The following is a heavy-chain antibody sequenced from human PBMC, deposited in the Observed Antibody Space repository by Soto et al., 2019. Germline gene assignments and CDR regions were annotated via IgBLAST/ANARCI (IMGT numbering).Heavy chain of an antibody. D-gene: IGHD5-12*01. CDR2: IIPIFGTA. V-gene: IGHV1-69*12. Sequence: QVQLVQSGAEVKKPGSSVKVSCKASGGTFSSYAISWVRQAPGQGLEWMGGIIPIFGTANYAQKFQGRVTITADESTRTAYMELRSLRSEDTVVYYWASSVAKYYYYGMDVWGQGTTVTVSS. CDR3: ASSVAKYYYYGMDV. J-gene: IGHJ6*02. CDR1: GGTFSSYA.